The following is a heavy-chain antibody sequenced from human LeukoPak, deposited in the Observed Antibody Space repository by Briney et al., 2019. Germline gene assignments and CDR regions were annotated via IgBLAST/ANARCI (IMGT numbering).Heavy chain of an antibody. Sequence: SETLSLTCTVSGGSISSYYRSWIRQPPGKGLEWIGYIHYSGSTNYNPSLKSRVTISVDTSKKQFSLKLSSGTAADTAVYYCARVEEGYGSGRRENYYYYYMDVWGKGTTVTISS. V-gene: IGHV4-59*01. CDR2: IHYSGST. CDR3: ARVEEGYGSGRRENYYYYYMDV. J-gene: IGHJ6*03. D-gene: IGHD3-10*01. CDR1: GGSISSYY.